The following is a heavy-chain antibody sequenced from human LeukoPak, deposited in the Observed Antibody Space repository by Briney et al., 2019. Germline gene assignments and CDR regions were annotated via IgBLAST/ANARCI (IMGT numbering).Heavy chain of an antibody. V-gene: IGHV1-69*05. CDR3: ARYRGYSHGFPDY. CDR1: GGTFSSYA. CDR2: IIPIFGTA. Sequence: AASVKVSCKASGGTFSSYAISWVRQAPGQGLEWMGRIIPIFGTANYAQKFQGRVTITTDESTSTAYMELSSLRSDDTAVYYCARYRGYSHGFPDYWGQGTLVTVSS. J-gene: IGHJ4*02. D-gene: IGHD5-18*01.